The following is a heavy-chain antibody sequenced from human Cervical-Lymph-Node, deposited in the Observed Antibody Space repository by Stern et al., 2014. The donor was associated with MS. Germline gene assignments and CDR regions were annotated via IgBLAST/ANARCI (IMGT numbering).Heavy chain of an antibody. CDR3: ARGGGLVGYFDY. Sequence: QLVQSGAEVKKPGSSVKVSCKASGDTFSSYAINWVRQVPGPGLEWMGGITPVFGTTNYAQKFQGRVTITADKSTNTAYMELMTLRSEDTAVYYCARGGGLVGYFDYWGQGTLVSVSS. CDR1: GDTFSSYA. V-gene: IGHV1-69*06. CDR2: ITPVFGTT. D-gene: IGHD1-26*01. J-gene: IGHJ4*02.